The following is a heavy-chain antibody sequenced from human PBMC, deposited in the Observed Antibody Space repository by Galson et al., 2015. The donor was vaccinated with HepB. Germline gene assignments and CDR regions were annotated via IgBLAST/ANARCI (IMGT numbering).Heavy chain of an antibody. D-gene: IGHD6-13*01. CDR1: GFTFDDYA. CDR3: AKDGAAAGTWFGYFDY. CDR2: ISWNSGSI. V-gene: IGHV3-9*01. Sequence: SLRLSCAASGFTFDDYAMHWVRQAPGKGLEWVSGISWNSGSIGYADSVKGRFTISRDNAKNSLYLQMNSLRAEDTALYYCAKDGAAAGTWFGYFDYWGQGTLVTVSS. J-gene: IGHJ4*02.